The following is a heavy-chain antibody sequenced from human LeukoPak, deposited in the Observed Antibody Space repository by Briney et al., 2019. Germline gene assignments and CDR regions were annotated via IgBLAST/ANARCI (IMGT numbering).Heavy chain of an antibody. CDR1: GYTFTGYY. Sequence: ASVKVSCKASGYTFTGYYMHWVRQAPGQGLEWMGWINPNSGGTNYAQKFQGRVTMTRDTSISTAYMELSRLRSDDTGVYYCAIPNYYDSSGYYHDAFDIWGQGTMVTVSS. J-gene: IGHJ3*02. V-gene: IGHV1-2*02. CDR3: AIPNYYDSSGYYHDAFDI. CDR2: INPNSGGT. D-gene: IGHD3-22*01.